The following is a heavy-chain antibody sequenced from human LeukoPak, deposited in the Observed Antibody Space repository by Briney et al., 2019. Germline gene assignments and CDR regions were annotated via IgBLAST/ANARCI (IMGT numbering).Heavy chain of an antibody. D-gene: IGHD2-8*02. Sequence: PSQTLSLTCTVSGGSISSGGYYWSWIRQPPGKGLEWIGYIYHSGSTYYNPSLKSRVTISVDRSKNQFSLKLSSVTAADTAVYYCARFTGSDAFDIWGQGTMVTVSS. V-gene: IGHV4-30-2*01. CDR2: IYHSGST. CDR3: ARFTGSDAFDI. J-gene: IGHJ3*02. CDR1: GGSISSGGYY.